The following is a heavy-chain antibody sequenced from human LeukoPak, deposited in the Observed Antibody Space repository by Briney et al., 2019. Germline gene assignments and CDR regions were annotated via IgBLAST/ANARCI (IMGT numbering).Heavy chain of an antibody. V-gene: IGHV4-59*08. D-gene: IGHD5-12*01. CDR1: GGSISSYY. CDR2: ILYSGTT. Sequence: SETLSLTCTASGGSISSYYWSWIRQPPGKGLEWIGYILYSGTTNSNPSPKSRVNISLDTSNNQISLKLASVTAADTAVYFCARMGGYSGNATHWGQGILVTVSS. CDR3: ARMGGYSGNATH. J-gene: IGHJ4*02.